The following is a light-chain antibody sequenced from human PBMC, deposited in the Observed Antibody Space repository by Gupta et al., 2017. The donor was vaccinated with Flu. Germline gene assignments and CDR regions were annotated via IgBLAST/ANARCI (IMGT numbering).Light chain of an antibody. CDR3: QQYKSILT. V-gene: IGKV1-5*03. CDR2: KAS. Sequence: DIQMTQSPSTLSASVGDRVTITCRASQSISSWLAWYQQKPGKAPKLLIYKASSLESGVPSRFSGSGSGTEFTLTISSLQPDDFATYYCQQYKSILTFGQGTKVEIK. J-gene: IGKJ1*01. CDR1: QSISSW.